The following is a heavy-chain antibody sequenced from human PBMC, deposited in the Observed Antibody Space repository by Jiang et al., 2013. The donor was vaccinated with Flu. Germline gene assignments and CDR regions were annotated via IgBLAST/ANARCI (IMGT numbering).Heavy chain of an antibody. J-gene: IGHJ4*02. D-gene: IGHD3-22*01. CDR2: INPNSGGT. CDR3: ARKAGRNYYDSSGYSDASGELDY. CDR1: GYTFTGYY. Sequence: GAEVKKPGASVKVSCKASGYTFTGYYMHWVRQAPGQGLEWMGWINPNSGGTNYAQKFQGWVTMTRDTSISTAYMELSRLRSDDTAVYYCARKAGRNYYDSSGYSDASGELDYWGQGTLVTVSS. V-gene: IGHV1-2*04.